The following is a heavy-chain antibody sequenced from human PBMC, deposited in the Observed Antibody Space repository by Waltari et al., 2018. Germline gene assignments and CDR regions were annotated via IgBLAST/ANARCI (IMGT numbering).Heavy chain of an antibody. CDR3: ARRAAIAATGPTYYMDV. V-gene: IGHV4-38-2*01. D-gene: IGHD6-13*01. Sequence: QVQLQESGPGLVKPSETLSLTCAVSGYSIRSGYYWGWLRPPPGKGLEWIGSIYHSGSTYYNPSLKSRVTISVDTSKNQFSLKLSSVTAADTAVYYCARRAAIAATGPTYYMDVWGKGTTVTVSS. CDR2: IYHSGST. J-gene: IGHJ6*03. CDR1: GYSIRSGYY.